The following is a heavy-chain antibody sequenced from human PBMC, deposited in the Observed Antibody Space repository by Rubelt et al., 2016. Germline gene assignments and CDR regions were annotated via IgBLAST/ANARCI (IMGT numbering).Heavy chain of an antibody. V-gene: IGHV3-30*04. CDR2: ISNDGSNK. D-gene: IGHD2/OR15-2a*01. CDR3: ARQRDSTYVFDF. Sequence: GGGVVQPGRSLRLSCAASGFTFNSYTMHWFRQAPGKGLEWVAVISNDGSNKYYADSVKGRFTISRDNSKNTLYLQMNSLGAEDTAVYYCARQRDSTYVFDFWGQGTQVTVSS. CDR1: GFTFNSYT. J-gene: IGHJ4*02.